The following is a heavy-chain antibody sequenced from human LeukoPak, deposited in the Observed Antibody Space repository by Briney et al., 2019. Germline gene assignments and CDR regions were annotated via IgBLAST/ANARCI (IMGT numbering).Heavy chain of an antibody. CDR3: ARAVYYYDSSGYYYLDY. J-gene: IGHJ4*02. CDR2: ISSSSSYI. V-gene: IGHV3-21*01. D-gene: IGHD3-22*01. Sequence: GGSLRLSCAASGFTFSSYSMNWVRQAPGKGLEWVSSISSSSSYIYYADSVKGRFTISRDNAKNSLYLQMNSLRAEDTAVYYCARAVYYYDSSGYYYLDYWGQGTLVTVSS. CDR1: GFTFSSYS.